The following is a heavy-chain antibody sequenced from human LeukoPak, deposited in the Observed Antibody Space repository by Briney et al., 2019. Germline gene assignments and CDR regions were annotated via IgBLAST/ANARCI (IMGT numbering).Heavy chain of an antibody. Sequence: GGSLRLSCAASGFIVSGDFMSWVRQAPGKGLEWVSVIYSDGSTYYADSVEGRFTISRDNSKNTLDLQMTGLRAEDTAVYYCARERGRGRDSPWFDYWGQGTLVTVSS. V-gene: IGHV3-53*01. J-gene: IGHJ4*02. CDR2: IYSDGST. D-gene: IGHD1-26*01. CDR3: ARERGRGRDSPWFDY. CDR1: GFIVSGDF.